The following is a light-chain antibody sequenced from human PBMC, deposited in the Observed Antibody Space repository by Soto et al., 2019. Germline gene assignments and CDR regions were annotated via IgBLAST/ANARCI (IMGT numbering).Light chain of an antibody. CDR3: QQRSNWIT. CDR1: QSVNSY. CDR2: DAS. Sequence: EIVLTQSPATLSLSPGERATLSCRASQSVNSYLAWYQQKPGQAPRLLIYDASNRATGIPARFSGSGSGTDFTLTISSLEPEDFAVYYCQQRSNWITFGQGTRLENK. J-gene: IGKJ5*01. V-gene: IGKV3-11*01.